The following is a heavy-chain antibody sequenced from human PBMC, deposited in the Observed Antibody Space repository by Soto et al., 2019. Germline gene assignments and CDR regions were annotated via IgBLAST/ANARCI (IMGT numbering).Heavy chain of an antibody. CDR3: AKDHMATILAHYYGMDV. J-gene: IGHJ6*02. Sequence: PGGSLRLSCAASGFTFSSYGMHWVRQAPGKGLEWVAVISYDGSNKYYADSVKGRFTISRDNSKNTLYLQMNSLRAEDTAVYYCAKDHMATILAHYYGMDVWGQGTTVTAP. V-gene: IGHV3-30*18. D-gene: IGHD5-12*01. CDR2: ISYDGSNK. CDR1: GFTFSSYG.